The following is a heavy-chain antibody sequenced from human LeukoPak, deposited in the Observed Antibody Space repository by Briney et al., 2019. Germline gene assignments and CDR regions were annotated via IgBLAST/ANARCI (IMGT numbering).Heavy chain of an antibody. Sequence: SETLSLTCADSGYSISSGYYWGWIRQPPGKGLEWIGSIYHSGSTYYNPSLKSRVTISVDTSKNQFSLKLSSVTAADTAVYYCARAARDILTGYYRNNWFDPWGQGTLVTVSS. CDR1: GYSISSGYY. V-gene: IGHV4-38-2*01. D-gene: IGHD3-9*01. CDR2: IYHSGST. CDR3: ARAARDILTGYYRNNWFDP. J-gene: IGHJ5*02.